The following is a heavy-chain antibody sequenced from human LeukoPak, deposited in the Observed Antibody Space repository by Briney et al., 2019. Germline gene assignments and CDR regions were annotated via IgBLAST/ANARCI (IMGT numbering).Heavy chain of an antibody. CDR3: ARLYCSSTSCYGDY. V-gene: IGHV3-21*01. CDR1: GFIFSIYS. D-gene: IGHD2-2*01. J-gene: IGHJ4*02. CDR2: ISSSSSYI. Sequence: GGSLRLSCAASGFIFSIYSMNWVRQAPGKGLEWVSSISSSSSYIYYADSVKGRFTISRDNAKNSLYLQMNSLRAEDTAVYYCARLYCSSTSCYGDYWGQGTLVTVSS.